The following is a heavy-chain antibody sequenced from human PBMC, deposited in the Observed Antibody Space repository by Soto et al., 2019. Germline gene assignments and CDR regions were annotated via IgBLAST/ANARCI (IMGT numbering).Heavy chain of an antibody. CDR1: GFTFSSYG. Sequence: QVQLVESGGGVVQPGRSLRLSCAASGFTFSSYGMHWVRQAPGKGLEWVAVIWYDGSNKYYADSVKGRFTISRDNSKNTLYLQMNILRAEDTAVYYCAREHPERYSRSWYESAFDIWGQGPMVTVSS. D-gene: IGHD6-13*01. CDR3: AREHPERYSRSWYESAFDI. J-gene: IGHJ3*02. CDR2: IWYDGSNK. V-gene: IGHV3-33*01.